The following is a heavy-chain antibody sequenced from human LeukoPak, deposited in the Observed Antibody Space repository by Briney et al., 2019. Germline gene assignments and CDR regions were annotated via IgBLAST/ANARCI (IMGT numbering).Heavy chain of an antibody. CDR3: AKHDAVTTSDWYFDL. J-gene: IGHJ2*01. CDR1: GGSISSYY. Sequence: SETLSLTCTVFGGSISSYYWSWIRQPPGKGLEWIGYIYYSGSTNYNPSLKSRVTISVDTSKNQFSLKLSSVTAADTAVYYCAKHDAVTTSDWYFDLWGRGTLVTVSS. V-gene: IGHV4-59*08. CDR2: IYYSGST. D-gene: IGHD4-17*01.